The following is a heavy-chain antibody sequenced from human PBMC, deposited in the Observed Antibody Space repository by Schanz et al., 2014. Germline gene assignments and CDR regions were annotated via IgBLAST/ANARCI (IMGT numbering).Heavy chain of an antibody. CDR1: GYTFTTYY. CDR3: AREVGLYDRGWFDP. V-gene: IGHV1-46*01. CDR2: INPSGGST. D-gene: IGHD3-22*01. J-gene: IGHJ5*02. Sequence: QVHLVQSGAEVKKPGSSVKVSCKASGYTFTTYYMLWVRQAPGQGLEWMGIINPSGGSTRYGQKFQGRVTITRDTSASTAYMELSSLRSEDTAVYYCAREVGLYDRGWFDPWGQGTLVTVSS.